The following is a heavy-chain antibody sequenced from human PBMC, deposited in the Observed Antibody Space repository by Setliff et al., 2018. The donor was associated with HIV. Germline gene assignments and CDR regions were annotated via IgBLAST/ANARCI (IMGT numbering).Heavy chain of an antibody. Sequence: GASVKVSCKASGGTFSSYAISWVRQAPGQGLEWMGGIIPIFGTANYAQRFQGRATITTDESTSTAYMELSSLRSEDTAVYYCARDNYPSGSLERYYYYYMDVWGKGTTVTVSS. CDR2: IIPIFGTA. CDR3: ARDNYPSGSLERYYYYYMDV. CDR1: GGTFSSYA. J-gene: IGHJ6*03. D-gene: IGHD3-10*01. V-gene: IGHV1-69*05.